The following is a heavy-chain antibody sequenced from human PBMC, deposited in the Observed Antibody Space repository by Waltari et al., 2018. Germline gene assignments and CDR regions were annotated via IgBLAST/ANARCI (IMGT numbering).Heavy chain of an antibody. CDR1: GGTFSSYA. V-gene: IGHV1-69*05. J-gene: IGHJ6*02. CDR2: IIPIFGTA. Sequence: QVQLVQSGAEVKKPGSSVKVSCKASGGTFSSYANSWVRQAPGQGLEWMGGIIPIFGTANYAQKFQGRVTITTDESTSTAYMELSSLRSEDTAVYYCAREPVTIFGVVGYGMDVWGQGTTVTVSS. CDR3: AREPVTIFGVVGYGMDV. D-gene: IGHD3-3*01.